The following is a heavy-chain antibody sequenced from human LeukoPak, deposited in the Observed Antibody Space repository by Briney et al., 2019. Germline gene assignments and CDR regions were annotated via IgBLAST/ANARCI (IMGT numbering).Heavy chain of an antibody. J-gene: IGHJ4*02. D-gene: IGHD5-18*01. CDR2: INPNSGGT. Sequence: ASVKVSCKASGYTFNTYGITWVRQAPGQGLEWMGWINPNSGGTNYAQKFQGRVTMTRDTSISTAYMELSRLRSDDTAVYYCARDGSYGSDYWGQGTLVTVSS. CDR1: GYTFNTYG. V-gene: IGHV1-2*02. CDR3: ARDGSYGSDY.